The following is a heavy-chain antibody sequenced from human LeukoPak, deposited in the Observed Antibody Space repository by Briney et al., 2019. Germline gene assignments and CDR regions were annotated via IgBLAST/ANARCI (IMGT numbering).Heavy chain of an antibody. CDR1: GGSMSSTSYY. CDR3: ARDSSGWYLDAFDI. J-gene: IGHJ3*02. CDR2: INHSGST. Sequence: SETLSLTCTVSGGSMSSTSYYWSWIRQPPGKGLEWIGEINHSGSTNYNPSLKSRVTISVDTSKNQFSLKLSSVTAADTAVYYCARDSSGWYLDAFDIWGQGTMVTVSS. V-gene: IGHV4-39*07. D-gene: IGHD6-19*01.